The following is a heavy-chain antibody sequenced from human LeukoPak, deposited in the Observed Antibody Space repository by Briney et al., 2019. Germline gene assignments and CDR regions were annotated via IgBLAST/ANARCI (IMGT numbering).Heavy chain of an antibody. V-gene: IGHV1-69*05. CDR2: IIPIFGTA. Sequence: SVKVSCKASGGTFSSYAISWVRQAPGQGLEWMGGIIPIFGTANYAQKFQGRVTITTDESTSTAYMELSSLRSGDTAVYYCASPHSYEYYFDYWGQGTLVTVSS. D-gene: IGHD5-12*01. CDR3: ASPHSYEYYFDY. CDR1: GGTFSSYA. J-gene: IGHJ4*02.